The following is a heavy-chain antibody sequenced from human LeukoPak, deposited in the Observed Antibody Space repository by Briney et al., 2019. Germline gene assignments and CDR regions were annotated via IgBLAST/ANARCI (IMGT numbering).Heavy chain of an antibody. V-gene: IGHV1-69*13. CDR1: GGTFNSYA. CDR2: ITAIFRTT. Sequence: GASVKVSCKTSGGTFNSYAISWVRQAPGQGLEWMGGITAIFRTTNYAQKFQGRVTITADESMSTVYMELSSLRSEDTAVYYCARDLSWELHAFDIWGQGTMVTVSS. J-gene: IGHJ3*02. CDR3: ARDLSWELHAFDI. D-gene: IGHD1-26*01.